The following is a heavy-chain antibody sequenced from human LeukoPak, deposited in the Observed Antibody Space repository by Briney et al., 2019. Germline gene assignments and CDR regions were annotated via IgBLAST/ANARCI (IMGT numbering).Heavy chain of an antibody. V-gene: IGHV4-31*03. J-gene: IGHJ4*02. Sequence: SETLSLTCSVSGGSISSGGYYWSWIRQHPGKALEWIRYIHYSGSTYYNPSLKSRITISVDTSKNQFSLELSSVTAADTAVYYCGREDATMSIDYWGQGTLVTVSS. D-gene: IGHD5-18*01. CDR1: GGSISSGGYY. CDR2: IHYSGST. CDR3: GREDATMSIDY.